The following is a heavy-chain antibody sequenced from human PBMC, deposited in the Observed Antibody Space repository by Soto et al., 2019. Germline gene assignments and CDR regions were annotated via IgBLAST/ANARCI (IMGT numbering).Heavy chain of an antibody. D-gene: IGHD3-3*01. CDR1: GGSISIGDYY. CDR2: IYYSGST. J-gene: IGHJ6*01. CDR3: ARDYDFWSGYYRGVHYGMDV. Sequence: SEALSVTCTFSGGSISIGDYYWSWIRQPPGKGPQWIGYIYYSGSTYYNPSLKSRVTISVDTSKNQFSLKLSSVTAADTAVYYCARDYDFWSGYYRGVHYGMDVWGQGTTVTVSS. V-gene: IGHV4-30-4*08.